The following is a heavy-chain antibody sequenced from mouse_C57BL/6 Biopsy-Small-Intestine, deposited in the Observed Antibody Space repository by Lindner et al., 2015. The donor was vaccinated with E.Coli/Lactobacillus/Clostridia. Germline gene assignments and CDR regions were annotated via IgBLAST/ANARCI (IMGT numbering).Heavy chain of an antibody. CDR3: ARPFNYDDY. CDR1: GYTFTDYN. J-gene: IGHJ2*01. V-gene: IGHV1S29*02. Sequence: VQLQESGPELVKPGASVKISCKASGYTFTDYNMDWVKQSHGKSLEWIGYIYPNNGDTGYNQKFKNKATLTVDKSSSTAYMQLKSLTSEDSAVYFCARPFNYDDYWGQGTTLIVSS. CDR2: IYPNNGDT.